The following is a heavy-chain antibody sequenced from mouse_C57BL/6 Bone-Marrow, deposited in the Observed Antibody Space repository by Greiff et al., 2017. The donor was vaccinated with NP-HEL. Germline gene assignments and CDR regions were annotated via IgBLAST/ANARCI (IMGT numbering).Heavy chain of an antibody. CDR2: INPSSGYT. J-gene: IGHJ2*01. Sequence: VMLVESGAELARPGASVKMSCKASGYTFTSYTMHWVKQRPGQGLEWIGYINPSSGYTKYNQKFKDKATLTADKSSSTAYMQLSSLTSEDSAVYYCARGGYYEGYWGQGTTLTVSS. D-gene: IGHD2-3*01. CDR3: ARGGYYEGY. V-gene: IGHV1-4*01. CDR1: GYTFTSYT.